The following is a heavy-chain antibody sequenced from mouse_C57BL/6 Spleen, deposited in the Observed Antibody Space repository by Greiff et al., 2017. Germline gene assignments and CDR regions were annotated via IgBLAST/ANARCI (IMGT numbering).Heavy chain of an antibody. Sequence: EVKLVESGGGLVKPGGSLKLSCAASGFTFSSYTMSWVRQTPEKRLEWVATISGGGGNTYYPDSVKGRFTISRDNAKNTLYLQMSSLRSEDTALYYCARPHYYGSAWFAYWGQGTLVTVSA. D-gene: IGHD1-1*01. CDR3: ARPHYYGSAWFAY. CDR1: GFTFSSYT. V-gene: IGHV5-9*01. CDR2: ISGGGGNT. J-gene: IGHJ3*01.